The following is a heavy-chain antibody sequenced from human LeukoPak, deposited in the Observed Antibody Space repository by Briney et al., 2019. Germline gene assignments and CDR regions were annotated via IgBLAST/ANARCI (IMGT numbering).Heavy chain of an antibody. CDR2: ISWNSGSI. CDR1: GFTFDDYA. CDR3: AKDILEGGSVVRGVSGGGY. J-gene: IGHJ4*02. V-gene: IGHV3-9*01. Sequence: GGSLRLSCAASGFTFDDYAMHWVRQAPGKGLEWVSGISWNSGSIGYADSVKGRFTISRDNAKNSLYLQMNSLRAEDTALYYCAKDILEGGSVVRGVSGGGYWGQGTLVTVSS. D-gene: IGHD3-10*01.